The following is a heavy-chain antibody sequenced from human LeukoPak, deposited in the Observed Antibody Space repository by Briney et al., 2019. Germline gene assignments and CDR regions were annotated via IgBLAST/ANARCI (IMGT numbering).Heavy chain of an antibody. Sequence: GGTLRLSCAASGFTFSSYGMSWVRQAPGKGLEWVSAISGSGGSTYYADSVKGRFTISRDNSKNTLYLQMNSLRAEDTAVYYCAKVPSGVTMIVVVITPYFDYWGQGTLVTISS. V-gene: IGHV3-23*01. CDR1: GFTFSSYG. D-gene: IGHD3-22*01. CDR3: AKVPSGVTMIVVVITPYFDY. CDR2: ISGSGGST. J-gene: IGHJ4*02.